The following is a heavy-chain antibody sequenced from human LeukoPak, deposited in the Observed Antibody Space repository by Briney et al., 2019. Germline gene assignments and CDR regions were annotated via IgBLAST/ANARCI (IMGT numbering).Heavy chain of an antibody. D-gene: IGHD3-16*01. CDR1: GFIFSGYA. Sequence: PGGSLRLSCAASGFIFSGYAMHWVRQAPGKGLEWVAIISYDGSNKYYADSVKGRFTISRDNSKNTLYLQMNSLRAEDTAVYYCAREGGLDYWGQGTLVTVSS. J-gene: IGHJ4*02. CDR2: ISYDGSNK. CDR3: AREGGLDY. V-gene: IGHV3-30-3*01.